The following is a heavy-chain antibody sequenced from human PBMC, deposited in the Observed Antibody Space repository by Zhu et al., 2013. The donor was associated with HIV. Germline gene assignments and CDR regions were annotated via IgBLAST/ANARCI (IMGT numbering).Heavy chain of an antibody. CDR3: AKEQGIAVAGLIDY. J-gene: IGHJ4*02. Sequence: VQLVESGGGLVQPGRSLRLSCAASGFTFDDYAMHWVRQAPGKGLEWVSGISWNSGSIGYADSVKGRFTISRDNAKNSLYLQMNSLRAEDTALYYCAKEQGIAVAGLIDYWGQGTLVTVSS. CDR1: GFTFDDYA. CDR2: ISWNSGSI. D-gene: IGHD6-19*01. V-gene: IGHV3-9*01.